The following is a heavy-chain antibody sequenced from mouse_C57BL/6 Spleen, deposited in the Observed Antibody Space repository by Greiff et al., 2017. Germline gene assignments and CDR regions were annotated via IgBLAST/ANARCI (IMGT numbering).Heavy chain of an antibody. V-gene: IGHV1-55*01. J-gene: IGHJ4*01. D-gene: IGHD1-1*01. CDR1: GYTFTSYW. Sequence: QVQLQQSGAELVKPGASVKMSCKASGYTFTSYWITWVKQRPGQGLEWIGDIYPGSGSTNYNEKFKRKATLTVDTSSSTAYMQLSSLTSEDSAVYYWARNPHYYGRVYAMNDWGQGTSVTVSS. CDR3: ARNPHYYGRVYAMND. CDR2: IYPGSGST.